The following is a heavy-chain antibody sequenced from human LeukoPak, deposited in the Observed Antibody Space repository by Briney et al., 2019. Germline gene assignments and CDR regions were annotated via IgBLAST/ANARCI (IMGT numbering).Heavy chain of an antibody. Sequence: PRGSLRPSCVPSGFTFSTYGMHWVRPAPGKGLEWVAFIRYVGSNTYYADSVKGRFTISRDNSKNTLYLQMNSLRAEDTAVYYCAKDQEGSSWPHAFDIWGQGTMVTVSS. CDR2: IRYVGSNT. D-gene: IGHD6-13*01. CDR1: GFTFSTYG. J-gene: IGHJ3*02. CDR3: AKDQEGSSWPHAFDI. V-gene: IGHV3-30*02.